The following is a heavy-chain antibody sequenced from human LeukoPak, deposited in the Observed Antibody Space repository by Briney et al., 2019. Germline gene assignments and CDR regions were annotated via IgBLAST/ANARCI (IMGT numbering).Heavy chain of an antibody. CDR2: INHRGST. CDR3: ARVGDTSGYFQHFDY. V-gene: IGHV4-38-2*02. Sequence: PSETLSLTCSVSGYSISTDYYWGWIRQAPGKGLKWIGIINHRGSTNYNPSLKSRVTISPDTSKNQFSLKLSSVTAADTAVYYCARVGDTSGYFQHFDYWGQGILVTVSS. D-gene: IGHD3-22*01. CDR1: GYSISTDYY. J-gene: IGHJ4*01.